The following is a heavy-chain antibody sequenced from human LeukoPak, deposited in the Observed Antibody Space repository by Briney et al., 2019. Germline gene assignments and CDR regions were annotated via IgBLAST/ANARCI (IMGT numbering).Heavy chain of an antibody. J-gene: IGHJ5*02. CDR3: AKDLDYYDTWFDP. CDR2: ISYDGSNK. V-gene: IGHV3-30*18. CDR1: GFTFSSYG. D-gene: IGHD3-22*01. Sequence: GRSLRLSCAASGFTFSSYGMHWVRQAPGKGLEWVAVISYDGSNKYYADSVKGRFTISRDNSKNTLYLQMNSLRAEDTAVYYCAKDLDYYDTWFDPWGQGTLVTVSS.